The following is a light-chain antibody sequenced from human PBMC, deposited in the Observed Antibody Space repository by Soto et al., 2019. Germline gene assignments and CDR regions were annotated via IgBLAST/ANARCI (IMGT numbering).Light chain of an antibody. V-gene: IGKV2-30*02. Sequence: DVVMAQSPLSLPVTLGQRASISWRSNQRLVHSDGIAYFSWFQQRPGRSPRRLIYKVSNRDSGVPARFSGSGSGTGFALKISRVEAEDVGVYYCMQGTHWPITFGQGTRLEIK. CDR1: QRLVHSDGIAY. CDR2: KVS. J-gene: IGKJ5*01. CDR3: MQGTHWPIT.